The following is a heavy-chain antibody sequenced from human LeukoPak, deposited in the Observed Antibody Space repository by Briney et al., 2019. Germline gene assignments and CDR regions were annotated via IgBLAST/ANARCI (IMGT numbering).Heavy chain of an antibody. CDR1: GFTFSSYW. Sequence: GSLRLSCAASGFTFSSYWVHWVRQAPGKGLVWVSPINSDGSSTSYADSVKGRFTISRDNAKNTLSLQMNSLRAEDTAVYYCARAGRYGYYWYFDLWGRGTLVTVSS. CDR2: INSDGSST. J-gene: IGHJ2*01. CDR3: ARAGRYGYYWYFDL. V-gene: IGHV3-74*01. D-gene: IGHD3-16*01.